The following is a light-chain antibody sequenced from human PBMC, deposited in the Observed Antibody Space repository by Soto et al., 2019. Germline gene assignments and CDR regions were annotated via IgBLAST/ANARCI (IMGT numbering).Light chain of an antibody. V-gene: IGLV1-44*01. J-gene: IGLJ3*02. CDR1: SSNIGSNT. CDR2: NNN. CDR3: ASWDGTLEGPV. Sequence: QAVVTQPPSVSETPGQRVTISCSGSSSNIGSNTANWYQQLPGTAPRLLIYNNNQRPSGVPDRFSGSKSGTSASLAITGLQSGDEAHYYCASWDGTLEGPVFGGGTKVTVL.